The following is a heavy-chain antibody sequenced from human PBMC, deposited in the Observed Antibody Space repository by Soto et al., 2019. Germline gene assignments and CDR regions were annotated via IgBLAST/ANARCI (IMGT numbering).Heavy chain of an antibody. V-gene: IGHV3-48*02. J-gene: IGHJ4*02. Sequence: EVQLVESEGSLVQPGGSLRLSCAASGFSFSIYSMNWVRQAPGKGLEWSSYITSDTNTIKYADSVKGRFTISRDNAKNSLYLQMNSLRDEDTAVYYCARSVEGHFDYWGQGTVVTVSS. CDR3: ARSVEGHFDY. CDR1: GFSFSIYS. CDR2: ITSDTNTI.